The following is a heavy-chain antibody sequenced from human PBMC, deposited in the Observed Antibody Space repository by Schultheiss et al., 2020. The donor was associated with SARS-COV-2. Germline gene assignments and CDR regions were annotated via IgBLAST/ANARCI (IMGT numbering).Heavy chain of an antibody. V-gene: IGHV3-53*01. D-gene: IGHD3-22*01. CDR1: GLMVSSNY. Sequence: GGSLRLSCAASGLMVSSNYMAWVRQPPGKGLEWVSVIYADDRTYYADSVEGRFTISRDSSKNTLYLQMNSLRAEDTAVYYCARAYYYDSSGYYNSDYYYGMDVWGQGTTVTVSS. CDR2: IYADDRT. J-gene: IGHJ6*02. CDR3: ARAYYYDSSGYYNSDYYYGMDV.